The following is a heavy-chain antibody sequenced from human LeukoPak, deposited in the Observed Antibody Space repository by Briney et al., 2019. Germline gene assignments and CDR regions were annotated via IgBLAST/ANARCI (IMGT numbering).Heavy chain of an antibody. CDR3: ARTSGIAAAGMLDY. D-gene: IGHD6-13*01. CDR2: IWYDGSNK. J-gene: IGHJ4*02. V-gene: IGHV3-33*01. CDR1: GFTFSSYG. Sequence: GGSLRLSRAASGFTFSSYGMRWVRQAPGKGLEWVAVIWYDGSNKYYADSVKGRFTISRDNSKNTLYLQMNSLRAEDTAVYYCARTSGIAAAGMLDYWGQGTLVTVSS.